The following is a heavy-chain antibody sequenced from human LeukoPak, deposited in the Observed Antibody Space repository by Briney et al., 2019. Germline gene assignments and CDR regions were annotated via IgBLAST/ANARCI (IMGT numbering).Heavy chain of an antibody. CDR2: IIPILGIA. V-gene: IGHV1-69*04. Sequence: VASVKVSCKASGYTFTSYGISWVRQAPGQGLEWMGRIIPILGIANYAQKFQGRVTITADKSTSTAYMELSSLRSEDTAVYYCAKSNSGWYNDAFDIWGQGTMVTVS. CDR3: AKSNSGWYNDAFDI. CDR1: GYTFTSYG. J-gene: IGHJ3*02. D-gene: IGHD6-19*01.